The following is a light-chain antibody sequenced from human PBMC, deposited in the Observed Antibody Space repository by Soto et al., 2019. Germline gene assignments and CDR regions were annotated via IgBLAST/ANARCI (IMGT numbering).Light chain of an antibody. CDR2: AAS. CDR1: QSISSY. CDR3: QQSYTTPYT. J-gene: IGKJ2*01. Sequence: DIQMPQSPSSLSASVGDRVTITCWASQSISSYLHWYQQKPGKAPKLLIYAASSLKSGVPSRFSGSGSETDFTLTISSLQPEDFATYYCQQSYTTPYTFGQGTTLDIE. V-gene: IGKV1-39*01.